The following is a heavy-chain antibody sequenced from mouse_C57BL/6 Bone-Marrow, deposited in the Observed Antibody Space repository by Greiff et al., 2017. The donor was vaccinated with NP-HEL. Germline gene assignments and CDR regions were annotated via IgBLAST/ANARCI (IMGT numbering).Heavy chain of an antibody. CDR1: GFSLTSYG. J-gene: IGHJ4*01. V-gene: IGHV2-3*01. Sequence: VNVVESGPGLVAPSQSLSITCTVSGFSLTSYGVRWVRQPPGKGLEWLGVIWGDGSTNYHSAPISGLSISQDNSKSHAFLKQNSLQTDDTAAYYCSETLRRDYDKGYWGQGTSVTVST. CDR3: SETLRRDYDKGY. D-gene: IGHD1-2*01. CDR2: IWGDGST.